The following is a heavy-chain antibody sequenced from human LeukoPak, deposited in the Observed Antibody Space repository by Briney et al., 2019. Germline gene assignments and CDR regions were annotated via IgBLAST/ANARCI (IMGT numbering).Heavy chain of an antibody. CDR1: GFTFSSYA. D-gene: IGHD2-21*01. V-gene: IGHV3-23*01. Sequence: GGSLRLSCAASGFTFSSYAMSWVRQAPGKGLEWASAISASGGSTYYADSVKGRFTISRDNSKNTLSLQMNSLRAEDTAVYYCAKGVPRYEGGAWIDAFDIWGQGTMVTVSS. J-gene: IGHJ3*02. CDR3: AKGVPRYEGGAWIDAFDI. CDR2: ISASGGST.